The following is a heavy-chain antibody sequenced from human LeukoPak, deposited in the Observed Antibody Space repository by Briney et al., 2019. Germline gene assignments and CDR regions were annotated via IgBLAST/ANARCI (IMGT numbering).Heavy chain of an antibody. J-gene: IGHJ5*02. CDR1: GYNFTIYW. CDR2: IYPGDSDT. D-gene: IGHD3-16*01. Sequence: GESLKISCKGSGYNFTIYWIGWVRQMPGKGLEWMGIIYPGDSDTRYSPSFQGQVTISADKSISTAYLQWSSLKASDTAMYYCAIFDFLFGEIDNWFDHWGQGTQVTVSS. CDR3: AIFDFLFGEIDNWFDH. V-gene: IGHV5-51*01.